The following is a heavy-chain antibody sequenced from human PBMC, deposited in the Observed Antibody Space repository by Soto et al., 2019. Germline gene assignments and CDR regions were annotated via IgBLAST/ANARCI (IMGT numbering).Heavy chain of an antibody. CDR2: IYQSGVT. CDR3: AGMPYTSGLRFDP. D-gene: IGHD6-19*01. J-gene: IGHJ5*02. CDR1: IASFPVYY. V-gene: IGHV4-59*04. Sequence: DPLSLTCTVSIASFPVYYWSWIRQPPGKGLEWIGYIYQSGVTSYNPSLASRVSISLDRSNNQCSLKLKSVTAADTAVYFCAGMPYTSGLRFDPWGPGTLVTVSS.